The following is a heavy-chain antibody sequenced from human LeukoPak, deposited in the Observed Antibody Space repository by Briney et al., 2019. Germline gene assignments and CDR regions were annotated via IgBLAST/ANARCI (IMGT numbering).Heavy chain of an antibody. CDR2: INPNSGGT. J-gene: IGHJ3*02. CDR3: ARVREDYGDYPLEGAFDI. V-gene: IGHV1-2*02. CDR1: GYTFTGYY. D-gene: IGHD4-17*01. Sequence: ASVKVSCKASGYTFTGYYIHWVRQAPGQGLEWMGWINPNSGGTNYAQKFQGRVTMTRDTSIATVYMEMGRLRSDDTAVYYCARVREDYGDYPLEGAFDIWGHGTMVTVSS.